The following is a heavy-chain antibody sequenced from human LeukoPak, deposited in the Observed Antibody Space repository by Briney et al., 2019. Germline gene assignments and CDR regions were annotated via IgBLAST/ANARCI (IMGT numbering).Heavy chain of an antibody. Sequence: PSETLSLTCTVSGGSISPYYWSWIRQPPGKGLEWIGYIYYSGSTNYNPSLKSRVTISLDTSKNQFSLKLSSVTAADTAVYYCAKGIAVAALAEYFQHWGQGTLVTVSS. CDR2: IYYSGST. CDR3: AKGIAVAALAEYFQH. CDR1: GGSISPYY. D-gene: IGHD6-19*01. V-gene: IGHV4-59*12. J-gene: IGHJ1*01.